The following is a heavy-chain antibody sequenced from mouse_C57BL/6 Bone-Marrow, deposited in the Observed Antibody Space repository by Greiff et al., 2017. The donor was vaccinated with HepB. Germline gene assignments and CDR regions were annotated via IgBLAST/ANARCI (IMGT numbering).Heavy chain of an antibody. CDR3: ARPSMVTEGFAY. V-gene: IGHV2-2*01. CDR1: GFSLTSYG. J-gene: IGHJ3*01. D-gene: IGHD2-9*01. Sequence: QVQLKESGPGLVQPSQSLSITCTVSGFSLTSYGVHWVRQSPGKGLEWLGVIWSGGSTDYNAAFISSLSISKDNSKSQVFFKMNSLQADDTAIYYCARPSMVTEGFAYWGQGTLVTVSA. CDR2: IWSGGST.